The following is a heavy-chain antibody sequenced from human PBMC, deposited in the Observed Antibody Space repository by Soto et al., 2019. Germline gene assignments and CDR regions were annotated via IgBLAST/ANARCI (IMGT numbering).Heavy chain of an antibody. D-gene: IGHD2-2*01. CDR3: ARRCISTSCPKHNPYYYYYGMDV. V-gene: IGHV1-3*05. Sequence: QVQLVQSGAEEKKPGASVKVSCKASGYTFTSYAMHWVRQAPGQRLEWMGWINAGNGNTKYSQKFQSRVTITRDTSASTDYMELSSLRSEDTAVYYCARRCISTSCPKHNPYYYYYGMDVWGQGTTVTVSS. CDR2: INAGNGNT. J-gene: IGHJ6*02. CDR1: GYTFTSYA.